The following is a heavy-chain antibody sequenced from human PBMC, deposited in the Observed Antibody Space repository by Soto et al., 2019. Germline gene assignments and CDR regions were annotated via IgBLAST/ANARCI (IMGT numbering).Heavy chain of an antibody. J-gene: IGHJ4*02. D-gene: IGHD6-19*01. CDR3: ASTAHSSGWYSGGFDY. CDR1: GGSISSYY. V-gene: IGHV4-59*01. Sequence: PSETLSLTCTVSGGSISSYYWSWIRQPPGKGLEWIGYIYYSGSTNYNPSLKSRVTISVDTSKNQFSLKLSSVTAADTAVYYCASTAHSSGWYSGGFDYWSQGTLVTVSS. CDR2: IYYSGST.